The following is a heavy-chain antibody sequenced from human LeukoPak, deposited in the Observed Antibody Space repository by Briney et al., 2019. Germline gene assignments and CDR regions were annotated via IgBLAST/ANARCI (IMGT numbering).Heavy chain of an antibody. D-gene: IGHD6-19*01. CDR2: ISGSGDTT. CDR1: GFTFSNYA. CDR3: ARESFKAVAGYLDY. V-gene: IGHV3-23*01. Sequence: PGGSLRLSCAASGFTFSNYAMTWVRQGPGQGLEWVSGISGSGDTTYYADSEKGRFTTSRDNSRNTMYLQMSSLIVADTAVYFCARESFKAVAGYLDYWGQGILVTVSS. J-gene: IGHJ4*02.